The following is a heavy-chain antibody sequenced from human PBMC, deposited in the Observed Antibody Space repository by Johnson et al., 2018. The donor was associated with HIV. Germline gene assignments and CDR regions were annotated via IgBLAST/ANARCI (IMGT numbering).Heavy chain of an antibody. D-gene: IGHD3-22*01. Sequence: QVQVVESGGGVVQPGGSLRLSCAASGFTFSSYGMHWVRQAPGKGLEWVAFIRYDGNNKYYADSVKGRFTISRDNSKNTLYLQMNSLRAEDSAVYYCAKTLSPYYYDSSGYYQPFDAFDIWGQGTMVTVSS. J-gene: IGHJ3*02. CDR1: GFTFSSYG. CDR2: IRYDGNNK. CDR3: AKTLSPYYYDSSGYYQPFDAFDI. V-gene: IGHV3-30*02.